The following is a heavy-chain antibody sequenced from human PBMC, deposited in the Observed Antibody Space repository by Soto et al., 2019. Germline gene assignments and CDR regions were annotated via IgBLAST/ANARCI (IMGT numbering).Heavy chain of an antibody. D-gene: IGHD3-22*01. CDR1: GFTFTNYA. CDR2: ILSDGNTK. J-gene: IGHJ4*02. CDR3: ARGVMGISYESSGFEY. V-gene: IGHV3-33*05. Sequence: QVQLVESGGGVVQPGRSLRLSCAASGFTFTNYAMHWVRQAPGKGLEWVALILSDGNTKYYADSVKGRLTISRDNSENTVFLQMNCLRAEDTAVYYCARGVMGISYESSGFEYWGQGALVTVSS.